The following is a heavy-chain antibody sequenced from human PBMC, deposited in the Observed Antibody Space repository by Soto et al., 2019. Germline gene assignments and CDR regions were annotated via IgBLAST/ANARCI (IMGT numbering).Heavy chain of an antibody. CDR1: GFTFSSYA. D-gene: IGHD5-18*01. CDR3: AKALSGYSYGPFDY. Sequence: GGSLRLSCAASGFTFSSYAMHWVRQAPGKGLEWVSVIKCNGGSIGYADSVKGRFTISKDNGKNSLYLQMNSLRAEDTALYYCAKALSGYSYGPFDYWGQGTLVTVSS. J-gene: IGHJ4*02. V-gene: IGHV3-9*01. CDR2: IKCNGGSI.